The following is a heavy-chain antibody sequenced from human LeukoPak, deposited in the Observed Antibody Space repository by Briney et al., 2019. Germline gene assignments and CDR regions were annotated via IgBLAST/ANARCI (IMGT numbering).Heavy chain of an antibody. CDR2: ISSSSSYI. CDR3: ARATTYDLLTGYFDY. Sequence: GGSLRLSCAASGFTFSSYTMNWVRQAPGKGLEWVSSISSSSSYIYYAESVKGRFTMSRDNAKNSLYLQMNSLRAEDTAVYYCARATTYDLLTGYFDYWGQGTLVTVSS. V-gene: IGHV3-21*01. J-gene: IGHJ4*02. D-gene: IGHD3-9*01. CDR1: GFTFSSYT.